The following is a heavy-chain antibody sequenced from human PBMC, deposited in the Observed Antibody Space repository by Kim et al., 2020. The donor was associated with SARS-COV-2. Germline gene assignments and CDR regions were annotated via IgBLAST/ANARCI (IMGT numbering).Heavy chain of an antibody. V-gene: IGHV3-11*05. CDR2: ISSSSSYT. D-gene: IGHD3-22*01. Sequence: GGSLRLSCAASGFTFSDYYMSWIRQAPGKGLEWVSYISSSSSYTNYADSVKGRFTISRDNAKNSLYLQMNSLRAEDTAVYYCARALMYYYDSSGHNDYWGQGTLVTVSS. J-gene: IGHJ4*02. CDR1: GFTFSDYY. CDR3: ARALMYYYDSSGHNDY.